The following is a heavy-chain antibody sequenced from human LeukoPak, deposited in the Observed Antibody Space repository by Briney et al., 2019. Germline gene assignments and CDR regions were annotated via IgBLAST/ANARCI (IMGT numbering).Heavy chain of an antibody. J-gene: IGHJ6*03. V-gene: IGHV4-59*01. D-gene: IGHD3-3*01. Sequence: TTSETLSLTCTVSGGSISSYYWSWIRQPPGKGLEWIGYIYYSGSTNYNPSLKSRVTISVDTSKNQFSLTLSSVTAADTAVYYCARGTIPSLYYMDVWGKGTTVTVSS. CDR1: GGSISSYY. CDR3: ARGTIPSLYYMDV. CDR2: IYYSGST.